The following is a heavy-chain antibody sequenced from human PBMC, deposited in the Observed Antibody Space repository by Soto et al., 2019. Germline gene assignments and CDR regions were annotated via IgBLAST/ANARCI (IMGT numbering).Heavy chain of an antibody. Sequence: QVQLVESGGGVVQPGRSLRLSCAASGFTFSSYGMHWVRQAPGKGLEWVAVISYDGSNKYYADSVKGRFTISRDNSKNTLYLQMNSLRVEDTAVDYCAGDGPWLQLVYGMDVWGQGTTVSVSS. J-gene: IGHJ6*02. CDR1: GFTFSSYG. CDR3: AGDGPWLQLVYGMDV. CDR2: ISYDGSNK. D-gene: IGHD6-13*01. V-gene: IGHV3-30*03.